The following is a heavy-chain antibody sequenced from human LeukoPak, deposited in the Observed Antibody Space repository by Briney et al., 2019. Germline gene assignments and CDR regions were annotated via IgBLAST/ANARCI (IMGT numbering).Heavy chain of an antibody. CDR1: GGSFSGYY. V-gene: IGHV4-34*01. D-gene: IGHD3-22*01. Sequence: PSETLSLTCAVYGGSFSGYYWSWIRQPPGKGLEWIGGINHSGSTNYNPSLKSRVTISVDTSKNQFSLKLSSVTAADTAVYYCARGPPHLTIVVVNPFDYWGQGTLVTVSS. CDR3: ARGPPHLTIVVVNPFDY. CDR2: INHSGST. J-gene: IGHJ4*02.